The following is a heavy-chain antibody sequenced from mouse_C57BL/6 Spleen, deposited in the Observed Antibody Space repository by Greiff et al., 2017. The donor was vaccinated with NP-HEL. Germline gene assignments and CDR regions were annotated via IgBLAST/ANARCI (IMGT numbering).Heavy chain of an antibody. CDR3: ARRENWEERNLDY. CDR1: GYTFTDYY. J-gene: IGHJ2*01. D-gene: IGHD4-1*01. V-gene: IGHV1-26*01. Sequence: EVQLQQSGPELVKPGASVKISCKASGYTFTDYYMNWVKQSHGKSLEWIGDINPNNGGTSYNQKFKGKATLTVEKSSSTAYMELRSLTSEDAAFYYCARRENWEERNLDYWVQGTTLTVS. CDR2: INPNNGGT.